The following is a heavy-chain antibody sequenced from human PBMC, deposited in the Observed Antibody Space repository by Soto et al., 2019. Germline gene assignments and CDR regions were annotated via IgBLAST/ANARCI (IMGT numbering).Heavy chain of an antibody. D-gene: IGHD2-15*01. CDR2: IKREIDGGTT. J-gene: IGHJ4*02. Sequence: GGSLRLSCAASRFTFRDAWMSWVRQAPGKGLEWVGRIKREIDGGTTDYADSVKGRFTISRDNSKNTLSLQMSSLRGDDTAMYYCVKDVVFWPWGQGTLVTVSS. CDR1: RFTFRDAW. V-gene: IGHV3-15*05. CDR3: VKDVVFWP.